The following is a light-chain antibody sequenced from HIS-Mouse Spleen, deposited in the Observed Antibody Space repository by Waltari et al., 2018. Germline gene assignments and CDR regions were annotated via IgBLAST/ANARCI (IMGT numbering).Light chain of an antibody. CDR1: QCISSY. CDR2: AAS. J-gene: IGKJ1*01. V-gene: IGKV1-9*01. Sequence: DIQLTQSSSFLSASVGDRVTITCRASQCISSYLAWYQQKPGKAPKLLIYAASTLQSGVPSRVSGSGSGTEFTLTISSLQPEDFATYYCQQLNSYPPTFGQGTKVEIK. CDR3: QQLNSYPPT.